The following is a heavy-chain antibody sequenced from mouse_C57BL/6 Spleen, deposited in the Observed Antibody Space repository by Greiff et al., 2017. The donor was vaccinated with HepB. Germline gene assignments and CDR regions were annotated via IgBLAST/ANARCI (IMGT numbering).Heavy chain of an antibody. D-gene: IGHD2-10*01. CDR3: ASSGPYSVDY. CDR1: GYTFTDYY. Sequence: EVQLQQSGPVLVKPGASVKMSCTASGYTFTDYYMNWVKQSHGKGLEWIGVINPANGGTSYNQKFKGKATLTVDKSSSTAYMELNSLTSADSAVYYCASSGPYSVDYWGESTTLRVAS. CDR2: INPANGGT. J-gene: IGHJ2*01. V-gene: IGHV1-19*01.